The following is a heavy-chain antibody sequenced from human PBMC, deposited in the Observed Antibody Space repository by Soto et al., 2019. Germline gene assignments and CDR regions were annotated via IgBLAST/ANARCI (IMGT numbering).Heavy chain of an antibody. CDR2: ISTFNGNA. D-gene: IGHD2-8*02. V-gene: IGHV1-18*04. CDR1: GYTFTSYG. J-gene: IGHJ5*02. CDR3: ARLNGYSTGWFAT. Sequence: ASVKVSCKTSGYTFTSYGISWVRQAPGQGLECMGWISTFNGNAHYAQNLQDRVTMTIDTSTSTAYLELTGLRSDDTGVYYCARLNGYSTGWFATWGQGTLVTVSS.